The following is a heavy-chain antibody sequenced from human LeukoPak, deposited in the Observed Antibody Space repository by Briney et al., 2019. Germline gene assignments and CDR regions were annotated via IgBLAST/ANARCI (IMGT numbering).Heavy chain of an antibody. CDR3: AKDGFVPYWYFDL. CDR2: IRYDGSNK. CDR1: GFTFSSYG. J-gene: IGHJ2*01. D-gene: IGHD3-10*01. Sequence: GGSLRLSCAASGFTFSSYGMHWVRQAPGKGLEWVAFIRYDGSNKYYADSVKGRFTISRDNSKNTLYLQMNSLRAEDTAVCYCAKDGFVPYWYFDLWGRGTLVTVSS. V-gene: IGHV3-30*02.